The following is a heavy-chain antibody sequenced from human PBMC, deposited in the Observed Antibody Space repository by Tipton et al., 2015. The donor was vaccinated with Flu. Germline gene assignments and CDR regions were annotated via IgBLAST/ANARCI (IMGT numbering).Heavy chain of an antibody. Sequence: LRLSCTVSGGSISSYYWSWIRQPPGKGLEWIGYIYYSGSTNYNPSLKSRVTISVDTSKNQFSLKLSSVTAADTAVYYCARYDSRFDPWGQGTLVTVSS. V-gene: IGHV4-59*08. CDR3: ARYDSRFDP. CDR1: GGSISSYY. D-gene: IGHD3-3*01. J-gene: IGHJ5*02. CDR2: IYYSGST.